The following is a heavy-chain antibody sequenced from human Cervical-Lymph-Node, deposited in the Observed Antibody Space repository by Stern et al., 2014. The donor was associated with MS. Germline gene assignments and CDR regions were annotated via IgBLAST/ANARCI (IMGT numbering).Heavy chain of an antibody. CDR2: IPPILDAT. CDR1: GGTFSNYA. Sequence: VHLVESGAEVKMPGSSVKVSCKTSGGTFSNYAISWVRQAPGQGLEWKGGIPPILDATNYAQKLQGRITITADESTRTAYMELSSLRSDDTAMYYCARGDSEAPIYYFDYWGQGTLVTVSS. D-gene: IGHD2-21*01. CDR3: ARGDSEAPIYYFDY. J-gene: IGHJ4*02. V-gene: IGHV1-69*01.